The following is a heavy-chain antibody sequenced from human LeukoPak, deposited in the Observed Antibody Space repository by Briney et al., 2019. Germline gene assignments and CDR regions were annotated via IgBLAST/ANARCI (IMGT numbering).Heavy chain of an antibody. CDR2: VSISSGTI. Sequence: GGSLRLSCAASGFTFSGHNMNWVRQAPGKGLEWISFVSISSGTIYYADSVNGRFRISRDNAKSSLDLEMNSLRAEDTAVYYCARGFGGGWDDILTGYLSDGMDVWGQGTTVTVSS. V-gene: IGHV3-48*04. J-gene: IGHJ6*02. CDR1: GFTFSGHN. CDR3: ARGFGGGWDDILTGYLSDGMDV. D-gene: IGHD3-9*01.